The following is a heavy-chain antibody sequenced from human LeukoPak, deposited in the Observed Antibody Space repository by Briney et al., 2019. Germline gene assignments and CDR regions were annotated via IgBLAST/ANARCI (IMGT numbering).Heavy chain of an antibody. V-gene: IGHV1-18*01. Sequence: ASVKVSYKASGYTFTSYGISWVRQAPGQGLEWMGWISAYNGNTNYAQKLQGRVTMTTDTSTSTAYMELRSLRSDDTAVYYCTRVEGEPHGGYVDYWGQGSLVSVSS. J-gene: IGHJ4*02. D-gene: IGHD3-16*01. CDR2: ISAYNGNT. CDR3: TRVEGEPHGGYVDY. CDR1: GYTFTSYG.